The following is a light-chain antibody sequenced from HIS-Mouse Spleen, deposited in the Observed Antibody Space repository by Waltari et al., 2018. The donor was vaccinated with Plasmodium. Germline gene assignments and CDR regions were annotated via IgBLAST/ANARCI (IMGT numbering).Light chain of an antibody. J-gene: IGLJ2*01. Sequence: QSALTQPRSVSGSPGQSVTISSTGTGSDFGGYNYVSWYQQHPGKPPKLMIYDVSKRPSGVPDRFSGSKSGNTASLTISGLQAEDEADYYCCSYAGSYTLVFGGGTKLTVL. V-gene: IGLV2-11*01. CDR1: GSDFGGYNY. CDR2: DVS. CDR3: CSYAGSYTLV.